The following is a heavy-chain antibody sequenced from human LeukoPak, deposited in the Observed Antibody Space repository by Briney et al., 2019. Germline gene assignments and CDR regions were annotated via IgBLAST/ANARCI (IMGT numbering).Heavy chain of an antibody. CDR2: IYPGDSDT. CDR1: GYRFTDYW. V-gene: IGHV5-51*01. D-gene: IGHD6-19*01. J-gene: IGHJ4*02. Sequence: HGESLKISCQGSGYRFTDYWIGWVRQMPGRGLEWMAIIYPGDSDTRYSPSFQGRVTISADKSISTAYLQWSSLKASDTAVYYCAAGWYGGPYDYWGQGILVTVSS. CDR3: AAGWYGGPYDY.